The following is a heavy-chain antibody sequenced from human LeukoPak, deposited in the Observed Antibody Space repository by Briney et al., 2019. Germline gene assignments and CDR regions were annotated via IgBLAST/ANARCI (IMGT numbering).Heavy chain of an antibody. CDR2: IYYSGST. J-gene: IGHJ4*02. Sequence: SETLSLTCTVSGGSISSYYWSWIRQPPGKGLEWTGYIYYSGSTNYNPSLKSRVTISVDTSKNQFSLKLSSVTAADTAVYYCARGEVRDYDFWSGYSYWGQGTLVTVSS. CDR1: GGSISSYY. V-gene: IGHV4-59*01. CDR3: ARGEVRDYDFWSGYSY. D-gene: IGHD3-3*01.